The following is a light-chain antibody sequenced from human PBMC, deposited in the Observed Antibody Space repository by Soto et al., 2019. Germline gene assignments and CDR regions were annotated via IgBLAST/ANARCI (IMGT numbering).Light chain of an antibody. CDR2: DVS. Sequence: QSVLTQPASVSGSPGQSITISCTGTNSDVGGYNYVSWYQQHPGKAPKLLIYDVSSRPSGLSNRFSGSKSGNTASLTISGLQAEDEADYYCSSYASSTAWVFGAGTKLTVL. V-gene: IGLV2-14*03. J-gene: IGLJ3*02. CDR3: SSYASSTAWV. CDR1: NSDVGGYNY.